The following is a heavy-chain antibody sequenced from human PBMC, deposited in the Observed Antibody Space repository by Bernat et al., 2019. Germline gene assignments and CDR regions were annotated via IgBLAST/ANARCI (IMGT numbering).Heavy chain of an antibody. Sequence: EVQLVESGGGLVQPGTSLRLSCAASGFTFSSYWMSWVRQAPGKGLEWVANIKQDGSEKYYVDSVKGRFTISRDNAKNSLYLQMNSLRAEDTAVYYCARAFEEWLVKRYWYFDLWGRGTLVTVSS. CDR1: GFTFSSYW. CDR2: IKQDGSEK. V-gene: IGHV3-7*01. D-gene: IGHD6-19*01. CDR3: ARAFEEWLVKRYWYFDL. J-gene: IGHJ2*01.